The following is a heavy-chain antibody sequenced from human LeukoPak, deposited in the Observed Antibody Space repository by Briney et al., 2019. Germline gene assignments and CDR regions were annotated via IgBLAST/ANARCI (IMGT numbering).Heavy chain of an antibody. D-gene: IGHD6-6*01. J-gene: IGHJ4*02. CDR3: ARHISSSSLAFDY. V-gene: IGHV4-59*08. CDR1: GGSISSYY. CDR2: IYYSGST. Sequence: PSETLSLTCTVSGGSISSYYWSWLRQPPGKGLEWIGYIYYSGSTNYNPSLKSRVNISVDTSKNQFSLKLNSVTAADTAVYYCARHISSSSLAFDYWGQGTLVTVSS.